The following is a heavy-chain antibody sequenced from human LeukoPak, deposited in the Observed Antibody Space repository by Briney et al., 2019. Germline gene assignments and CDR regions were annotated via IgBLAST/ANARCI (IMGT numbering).Heavy chain of an antibody. J-gene: IGHJ6*03. V-gene: IGHV4-34*01. CDR3: AKRNEDYYYYYMDV. CDR2: INHSGST. D-gene: IGHD1-1*01. Sequence: SETLSLTCAVYGGSFSGYYWSWIRQPPGKGLEWIGEINHSGSTNYNPSLKSRVTISVDTSKNQFSLKPSSVTAADTAVYYCAKRNEDYYYYYMDVWGKGTRSPSP. CDR1: GGSFSGYY.